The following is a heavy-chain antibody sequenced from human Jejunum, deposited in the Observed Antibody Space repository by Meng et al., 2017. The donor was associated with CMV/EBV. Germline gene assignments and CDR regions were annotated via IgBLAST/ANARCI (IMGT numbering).Heavy chain of an antibody. CDR2: VFYSEST. Sequence: GSVTSTSYYWTWIRQHPGKGLEYIGYVFYSESTYFNPSLRSRVSISLDTSKNQFSLRLRSVTAADTAVYYCAREHAAAHYYGFDVWGQGTTVTVSS. J-gene: IGHJ6*02. D-gene: IGHD2-15*01. CDR3: AREHAAAHYYGFDV. CDR1: GSVTSTSYY. V-gene: IGHV4-31*02.